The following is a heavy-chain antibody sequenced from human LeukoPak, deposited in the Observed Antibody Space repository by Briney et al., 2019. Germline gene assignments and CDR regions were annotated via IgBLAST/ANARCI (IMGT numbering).Heavy chain of an antibody. J-gene: IGHJ6*03. CDR1: GFSFSDYW. D-gene: IGHD2-15*01. Sequence: GGSLRLSCAASGFSFSDYWMHWVRQAPGKGLVWVSRINSDGSVTSYADSVKGRFTISRDNAKNALYLQMNTLRAEDTAVYYCARGGSCSGGGCYYYYNKMDVWGKGTTVTISS. CDR3: ARGGSCSGGGCYYYYNKMDV. V-gene: IGHV3-74*01. CDR2: INSDGSVT.